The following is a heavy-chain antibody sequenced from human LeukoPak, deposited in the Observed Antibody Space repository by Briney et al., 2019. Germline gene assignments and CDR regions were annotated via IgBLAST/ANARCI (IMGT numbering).Heavy chain of an antibody. CDR3: ARGLRYFDWLSTYYYYYMDV. Sequence: GGSLRLSCAASGFTFSSYWMSWVRQAPGKGLEWVANIKHDGGEKYYVGSVRGRFTISRDNAKNSLHLQMNGLRAEDTAVYYCARGLRYFDWLSTYYYYYMDVWGKGTTVTVSS. CDR2: IKHDGGEK. CDR1: GFTFSSYW. D-gene: IGHD3-9*01. J-gene: IGHJ6*03. V-gene: IGHV3-7*03.